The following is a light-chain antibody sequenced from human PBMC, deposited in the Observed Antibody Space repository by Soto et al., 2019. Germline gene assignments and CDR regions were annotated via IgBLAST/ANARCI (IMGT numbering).Light chain of an antibody. V-gene: IGKV1-13*02. CDR1: QDIRGA. Sequence: AIQLTQSPSSLSASVGDRVTITCRASQDIRGALAWYQQKPGKAPKMLIYDVSTLESGVPLRFSGSSSGTDFTLTISSLQPVDFATYYCQQFISYPITFGQGTRLEIK. J-gene: IGKJ5*01. CDR2: DVS. CDR3: QQFISYPIT.